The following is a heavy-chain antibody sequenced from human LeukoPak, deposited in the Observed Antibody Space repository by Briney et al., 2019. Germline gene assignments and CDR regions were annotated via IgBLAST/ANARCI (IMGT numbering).Heavy chain of an antibody. CDR2: ISAYNGNT. V-gene: IGHV1-18*01. D-gene: IGHD6-13*01. J-gene: IGHJ4*02. CDR3: ARAEIAASEGYFDY. Sequence: GASVKVSCKASGYTFTSYGISWVRQAPGQGLEWMGWISAYNGNTNYAQKLQGRVTMTTDTSTSTAYMELRSLRSDDTAVYYCARAEIAASEGYFDYWGQGTLVTVSS. CDR1: GYTFTSYG.